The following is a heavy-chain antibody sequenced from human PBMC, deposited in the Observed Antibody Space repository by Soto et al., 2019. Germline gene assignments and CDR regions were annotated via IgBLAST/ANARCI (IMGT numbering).Heavy chain of an antibody. J-gene: IGHJ5*02. CDR3: AKGSPSLRFLANWFDP. Sequence: GSLRLSGAASGFTFSSYAMSWVRQAPGKGLEWVSAISGSGGSTYYADSVKGRFTISRDNSKNTLYLQMNSMRAEDTAVYYCAKGSPSLRFLANWFDPWGQGTLVTVSS. V-gene: IGHV3-23*01. CDR1: GFTFSSYA. CDR2: ISGSGGST. D-gene: IGHD3-3*01.